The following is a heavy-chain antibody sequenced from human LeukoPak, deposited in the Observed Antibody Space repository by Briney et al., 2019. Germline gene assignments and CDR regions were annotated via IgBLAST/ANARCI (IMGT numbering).Heavy chain of an antibody. V-gene: IGHV1-18*01. CDR1: GYPFYTYG. CDR2: ISVYNGNT. Sequence: GASVKVSCKASGYPFYTYGISWVRQAPRQGLEWMGWISVYNGNTKYAQKLQGRLTLTTDTSTNSAYMELRSLRSDDTAMYYCARDPDGSSGWYFSGYYYMDVWGKGTTVTVSS. CDR3: ARDPDGSSGWYFSGYYYMDV. J-gene: IGHJ6*03. D-gene: IGHD6-19*01.